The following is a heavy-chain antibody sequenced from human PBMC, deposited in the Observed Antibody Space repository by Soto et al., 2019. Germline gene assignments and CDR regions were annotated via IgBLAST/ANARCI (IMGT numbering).Heavy chain of an antibody. CDR3: ARAAMGGSSWPFDY. J-gene: IGHJ4*02. CDR2: IYHSGST. D-gene: IGHD6-13*01. CDR1: GGSISSSNW. Sequence: SETLSLTCAVSGGSISSSNWWSWVRQPPGKGLEWIGEIYHSGSTNYNPSLKSRVTISVDKSKNQFSLKLNPVTAADTAVYYCARAAMGGSSWPFDYWGQGTLVTVSS. V-gene: IGHV4-4*02.